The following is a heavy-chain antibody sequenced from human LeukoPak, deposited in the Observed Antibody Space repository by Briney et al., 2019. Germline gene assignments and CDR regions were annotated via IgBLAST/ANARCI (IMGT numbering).Heavy chain of an antibody. CDR1: GGSVSSGSYY. J-gene: IGHJ4*02. D-gene: IGHD6-19*01. CDR2: IYYSGST. Sequence: SGTLSLTCTVSGGSVSSGSYYWSWIRQPPGKGLEWIGYIYYSGSTNYNPSLKSRVTISVDTSKNQFSLKLSSVTAADTAVYYCARDLVAGHFDYWGQGTLVTVSS. CDR3: ARDLVAGHFDY. V-gene: IGHV4-61*01.